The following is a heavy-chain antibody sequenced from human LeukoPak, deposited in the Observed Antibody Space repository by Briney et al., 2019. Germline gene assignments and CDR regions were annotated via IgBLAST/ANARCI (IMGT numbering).Heavy chain of an antibody. J-gene: IGHJ3*02. V-gene: IGHV4-30-4*08. CDR2: IYYSGST. CDR3: PRLLSGTRYDAFDI. Sequence: SETLSLTCTVSGGSISSGDCYWSWIRQPPGKGLEWIGYIYYSGSTYYNPSLKSRVTLSVDTSKNQFSLKLSSVPAADTAVYYCPRLLSGTRYDAFDIWGQGTMLTVSS. D-gene: IGHD1-7*01. CDR1: GGSISSGDCY.